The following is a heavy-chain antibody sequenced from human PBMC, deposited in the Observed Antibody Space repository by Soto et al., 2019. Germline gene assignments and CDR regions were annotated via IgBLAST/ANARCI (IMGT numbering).Heavy chain of an antibody. CDR2: IYYSGST. D-gene: IGHD4-17*01. CDR3: ARVVFFWSTVTTRGSYNWFDP. CDR1: GGSVSSGSYY. J-gene: IGHJ5*02. V-gene: IGHV4-61*01. Sequence: QVQLQESGPGLVKPSETLSLTCTVSGGSVSSGSYYWSWIRQPPGKGLEWIGYIYYSGSTNYNPSLKSRVTISVDTSKNQFSLKLSSVTAADTAVYYCARVVFFWSTVTTRGSYNWFDPWGQGTLVTVSS.